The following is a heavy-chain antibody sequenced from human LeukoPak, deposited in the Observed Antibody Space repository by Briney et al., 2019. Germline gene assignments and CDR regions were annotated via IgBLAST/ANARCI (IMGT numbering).Heavy chain of an antibody. CDR1: GFTFSSYS. V-gene: IGHV3-21*04. Sequence: PGGSLRLSCAASGFTFSSYSMNWVRQAPGKGLEWVSSISSSSSYIYYADSVKGRFTISRDNAKNSLYLQMNSLRAEDTAVYYCARHIGGSGSHDAFDIWGQGTMVTVSS. D-gene: IGHD3-10*01. J-gene: IGHJ3*02. CDR2: ISSSSSYI. CDR3: ARHIGGSGSHDAFDI.